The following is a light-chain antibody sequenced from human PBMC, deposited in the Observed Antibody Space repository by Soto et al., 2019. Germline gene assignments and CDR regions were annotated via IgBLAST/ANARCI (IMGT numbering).Light chain of an antibody. CDR1: QDISDN. V-gene: IGKV1-33*01. CDR3: QQFHNLPMT. Sequence: DIQMTQAPSSLSASVGDRVTMTCQASQDISDNLNWYQHKEGEAPELLIYDASNLETGVPSRFSVRRYGTDFSLTINNVQPRDVATYYCQQFHNLPMTFGQGTRLEIK. J-gene: IGKJ5*01. CDR2: DAS.